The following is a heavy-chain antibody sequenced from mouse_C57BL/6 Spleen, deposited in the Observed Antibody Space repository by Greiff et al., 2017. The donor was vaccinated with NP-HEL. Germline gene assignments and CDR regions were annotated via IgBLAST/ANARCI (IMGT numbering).Heavy chain of an antibody. D-gene: IGHD2-1*01. V-gene: IGHV1-66*01. CDR3: ARRGIYYGNLDY. J-gene: IGHJ4*01. Sequence: VKLQESGPELVKPGASVKISCKASGYSFTSYYIHWVKQRPGQGLEWIGWIYPGSGNTKYNEKFKGKATLTADTSSSTAYMQLSSLTSEDSAVYYCARRGIYYGNLDYWGQGTSVTVSS. CDR2: IYPGSGNT. CDR1: GYSFTSYY.